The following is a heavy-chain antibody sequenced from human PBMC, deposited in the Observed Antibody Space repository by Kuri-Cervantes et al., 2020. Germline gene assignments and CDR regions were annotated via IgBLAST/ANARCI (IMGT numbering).Heavy chain of an antibody. D-gene: IGHD2-15*01. J-gene: IGHJ5*02. CDR3: ARVGYCSGGSCSFGLFDP. CDR2: IYYSGSI. Sequence: LSCTVSGGSISSGDYYWSWIRKPPGKGLEWIGYIYYSGSIYYNPSLKSRVTISVDTSKNQYSLKLSSVTAADTAVYYCARVGYCSGGSCSFGLFDPWGQGTLVTVSS. CDR1: GGSISSGDYY. V-gene: IGHV4-30-4*01.